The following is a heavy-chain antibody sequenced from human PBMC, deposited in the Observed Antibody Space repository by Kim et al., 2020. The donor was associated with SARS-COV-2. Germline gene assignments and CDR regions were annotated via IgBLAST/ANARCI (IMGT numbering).Heavy chain of an antibody. V-gene: IGHV1-24*01. CDR1: GYTLTELS. CDR2: FDPEDGET. Sequence: ASVKVSCKVSGYTLTELSMHWVRQAPGKGLQWMGGFDPEDGETIYAQKFQGRVTMTEDTSTDTAYMELSSLRAEDTAVYYCATGRVAGPPAWFDPWGQGTLVTVSS. CDR3: ATGRVAGPPAWFDP. D-gene: IGHD2-15*01. J-gene: IGHJ5*02.